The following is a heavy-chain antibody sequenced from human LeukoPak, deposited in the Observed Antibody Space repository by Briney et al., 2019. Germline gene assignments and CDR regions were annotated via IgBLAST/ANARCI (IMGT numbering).Heavy chain of an antibody. Sequence: SVKVSCKASGGTFSSYAISWVRQAPGQGLEWMGRIIPILGIANSAQKFQGRVTITADKSTSTAYMELSSLRSEDTAVYYCASSRPYGDILTGYYNYYFDYWGQGTLVTVSS. CDR1: GGTFSSYA. J-gene: IGHJ4*02. CDR2: IIPILGIA. CDR3: ASSRPYGDILTGYYNYYFDY. D-gene: IGHD3-9*01. V-gene: IGHV1-69*04.